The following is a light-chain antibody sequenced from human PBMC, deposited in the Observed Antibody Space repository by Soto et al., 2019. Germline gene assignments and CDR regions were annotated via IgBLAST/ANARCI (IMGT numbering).Light chain of an antibody. V-gene: IGLV2-8*01. CDR3: TSHAGTINFPYI. J-gene: IGLJ1*01. CDR1: SSDVGAYNY. CDR2: EVN. Sequence: QSVLTQPPCASWSPGQSVTISCTGTSSDVGAYNYVSWYQHHPGKAPKLMVYEVNKRPSGVPDRFSGSKSGNTASLTVSGLQAEDEANYYCTSHAGTINFPYIFGTGTKVTVL.